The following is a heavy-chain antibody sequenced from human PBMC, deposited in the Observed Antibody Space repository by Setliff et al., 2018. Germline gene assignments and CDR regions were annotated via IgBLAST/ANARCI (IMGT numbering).Heavy chain of an antibody. CDR1: GGMSGTYS. D-gene: IGHD2-15*01. CDR3: ARDGAYCSGGSCYSFDY. CDR2: IIPIFGTP. Sequence: SVKVSCKASGGMSGTYSISWVRQAPGQGLEWMGAIIPIFGTPNYAQKFQDRVTITAGVFTSTAYMELSSLRSDDTAVYYCARDGAYCSGGSCYSFDYWGQGTPVTVSS. J-gene: IGHJ4*02. V-gene: IGHV1-69*13.